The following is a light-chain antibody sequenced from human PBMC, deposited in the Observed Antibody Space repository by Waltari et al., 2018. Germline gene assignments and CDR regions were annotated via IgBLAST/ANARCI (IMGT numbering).Light chain of an antibody. V-gene: IGKV1-39*01. CDR1: QSISTF. J-gene: IGKJ1*01. CDR2: AAS. Sequence: DIQMTQSPSSLSASVGDRVTITCRASQSISTFLNWYQQKPGRAPQVLIYAASRLLSGVPSRFSGSGSGTDFTLTISSLQPEDFATYFCQRSYSGPPWTFGQGTKVEVK. CDR3: QRSYSGPPWT.